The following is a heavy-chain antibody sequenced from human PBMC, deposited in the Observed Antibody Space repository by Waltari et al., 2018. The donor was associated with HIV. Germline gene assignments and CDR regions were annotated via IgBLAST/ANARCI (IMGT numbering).Heavy chain of an antibody. CDR3: VRETSGRDAFDI. CDR1: SFTFQDDE. D-gene: IGHD2-15*01. V-gene: IGHV3-30*06. J-gene: IGHJ3*02. Sequence: LVESGGDLVQSGTSLRLSCQASSFTFQDDEMFWVRQAPGKGLEVGAVISNEGKDKKYVDSVKGRFNVSRDNVKNTLYLYMSRLRPEDTAVYYCVRETSGRDAFDIWGLGTQVIVSS. CDR2: ISNEGKDK.